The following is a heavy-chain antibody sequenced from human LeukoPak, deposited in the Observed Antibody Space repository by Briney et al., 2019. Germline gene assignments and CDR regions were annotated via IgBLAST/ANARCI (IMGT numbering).Heavy chain of an antibody. D-gene: IGHD3-9*01. J-gene: IGHJ4*02. CDR1: GFTFDDYA. CDR2: ISGSGGST. CDR3: AKDPPFSVTGYYFDY. Sequence: TGGSLRLSCAASGFTFDDYAMHWVRQAPGKGLEWVSAISGSGGSTYYADSVKGRFTISRDNSKNTLYLQMNSLRAEDTAVYYCAKDPPFSVTGYYFDYWGQGTLVTVSS. V-gene: IGHV3-23*01.